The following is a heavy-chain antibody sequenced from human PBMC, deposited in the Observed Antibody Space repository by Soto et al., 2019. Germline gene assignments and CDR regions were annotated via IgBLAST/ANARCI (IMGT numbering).Heavy chain of an antibody. D-gene: IGHD3-3*01. J-gene: IGHJ3*01. Sequence: QVQLVQSGAELRKPGASMKVSCTTSGYTFISYAIHWVRQTRGHGVELMGWIDSNSGATSYEQKFHDRVTMTRDSSIRTAYMQLRSLTSDDTAAYFRARIPYGGVALEFWGPGTMVTGSS. CDR2: IDSNSGAT. CDR1: GYTFISYA. CDR3: ARIPYGGVALEF. V-gene: IGHV1-2*02.